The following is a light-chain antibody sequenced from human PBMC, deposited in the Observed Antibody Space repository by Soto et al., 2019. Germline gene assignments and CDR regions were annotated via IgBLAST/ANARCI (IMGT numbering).Light chain of an antibody. CDR2: KAS. V-gene: IGKV1-5*03. Sequence: DIQMTQSPSTLSGSVGDRVTITCRASQTIRSWLAWYQQKPGKAPKLLIYKASTLKSGVPSRFSGSGSGTEFTLTISSLQPDDFATYYCQHYNSYSYTFGQGTKLEIK. CDR1: QTIRSW. CDR3: QHYNSYSYT. J-gene: IGKJ2*01.